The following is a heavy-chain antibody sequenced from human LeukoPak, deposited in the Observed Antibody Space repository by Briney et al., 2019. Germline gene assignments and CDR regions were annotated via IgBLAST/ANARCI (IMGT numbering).Heavy chain of an antibody. V-gene: IGHV1-3*01. CDR2: INAGNGNT. CDR3: ASGPEPPVPAAMSGLGSYYYGMDV. D-gene: IGHD2-2*01. Sequence: ASVKVSCKASGYTFTSYAMHWVRQAPGQRLEWMGWINAGNGNTKYSQKFQGRVTITRDTSASTAYMELSSLRSGDTAVYYCASGPEPPVPAAMSGLGSYYYGMDVWGQGTTVTVSS. J-gene: IGHJ6*02. CDR1: GYTFTSYA.